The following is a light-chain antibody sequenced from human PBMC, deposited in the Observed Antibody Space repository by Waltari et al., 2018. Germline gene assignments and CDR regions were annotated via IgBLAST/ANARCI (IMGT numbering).Light chain of an antibody. CDR3: MQALKTVT. CDR1: QSLLHSSGYNY. Sequence: DIVMTQSPLSLSVTPGEPASISCRSSQSLLHSSGYNYLDWYVQKPGQSPQLLIYMNSNRASGVPERVSGSGSGTDFTLKISRVEAEDVGVYYCMQALKTVTFGPGTKLDIK. CDR2: MNS. V-gene: IGKV2-28*01. J-gene: IGKJ3*01.